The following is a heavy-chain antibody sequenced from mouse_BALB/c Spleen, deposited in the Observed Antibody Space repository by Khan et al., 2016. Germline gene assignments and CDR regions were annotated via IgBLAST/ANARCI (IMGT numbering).Heavy chain of an antibody. CDR3: APYDYEKCFDV. D-gene: IGHD2-4*01. CDR2: INTETGEP. CDR1: GYTFTDYS. J-gene: IGHJ1*01. Sequence: QIQLVQSGPELKKPGETVKISCKASGYTFTDYSMHWVKQAPGKGLKWMGWINTETGEPTFADDLEGRFAFSLETATSTAFLLINNLTNEDTDTYFCAPYDYEKCFDVWRAGTMVTFSS. V-gene: IGHV9-2-1*01.